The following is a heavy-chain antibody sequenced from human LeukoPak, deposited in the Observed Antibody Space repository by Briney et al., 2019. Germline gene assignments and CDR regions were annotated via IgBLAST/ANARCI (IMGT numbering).Heavy chain of an antibody. CDR3: ARQNSSNWYDDRGWFDP. CDR2: TYYRSKWYN. D-gene: IGHD6-13*01. Sequence: SQTLSLTCAISGDSVSTNSAAWNWIRQSPSRGLEWLGRTYYRSKWYNDYAVSVKSRITINPDTSKNQFSLQLNSVTPEDTAVYYCARQNSSNWYDDRGWFDPWGQGTLVTVSS. CDR1: GDSVSTNSAA. J-gene: IGHJ5*02. V-gene: IGHV6-1*01.